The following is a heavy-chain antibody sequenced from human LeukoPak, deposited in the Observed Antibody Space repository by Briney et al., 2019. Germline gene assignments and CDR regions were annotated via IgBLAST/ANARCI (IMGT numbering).Heavy chain of an antibody. V-gene: IGHV1-2*02. J-gene: IGHJ6*03. CDR3: ARDPRPIAPTHYYYYMDV. CDR2: INPNSGGT. D-gene: IGHD6-6*01. Sequence: ASVKVSCKASGYTFTGYYMHWVRQAPGQGLEWMGWINPNSGGTNYAQKFQGRVTMTRDTSISTAYMELSRLRSDDTAVYYCARDPRPIAPTHYYYYMDVWGKGTTVTISS. CDR1: GYTFTGYY.